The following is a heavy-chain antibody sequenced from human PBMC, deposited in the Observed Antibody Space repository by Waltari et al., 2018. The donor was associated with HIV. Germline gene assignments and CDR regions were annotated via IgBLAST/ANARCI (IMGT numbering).Heavy chain of an antibody. CDR2: ISSSGSTI. Sequence: QVQLVESGGGLVTPGGSLRLSCAASGFTFSDYSMRWVPPAPGKGLEWVSYISSSGSTIYYADSVKGRFTISRDNAKNSLYLQMNSLRAEDTAVYYCARDATVTKGYFQHWGQGTLVTVSS. J-gene: IGHJ1*01. V-gene: IGHV3-11*01. CDR3: ARDATVTKGYFQH. D-gene: IGHD4-17*01. CDR1: GFTFSDYS.